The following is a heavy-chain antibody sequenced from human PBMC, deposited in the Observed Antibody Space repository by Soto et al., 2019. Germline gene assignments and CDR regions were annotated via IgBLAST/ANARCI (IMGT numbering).Heavy chain of an antibody. V-gene: IGHV3-21*01. CDR3: ARDTPLRGYFDWSPFDY. CDR1: GFTFSTYS. Sequence: PGGSLRLSCAASGFTFSTYSMNWVRQAPGKGLEWVPSISSSSSYIYYADSVKGRFTISRDNAKNSLYLQMNSLRAEDTAVYYCARDTPLRGYFDWSPFDYWGQGTLVTVSS. D-gene: IGHD3-9*01. CDR2: ISSSSSYI. J-gene: IGHJ4*02.